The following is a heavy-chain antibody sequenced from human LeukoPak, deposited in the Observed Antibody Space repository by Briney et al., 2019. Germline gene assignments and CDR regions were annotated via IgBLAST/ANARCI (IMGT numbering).Heavy chain of an antibody. CDR1: GGSFSGYY. D-gene: IGHD6-6*01. V-gene: IGHV4-34*01. CDR2: INHSGST. J-gene: IGHJ4*02. CDR3: ARSSQTQVQGSSSSDFDY. Sequence: SETLSLTCAVYGGSFSGYYWSWIRQPPGKGLEWIGEINHSGSTNYNPSLKSRVTISVDTSKNQFSLKLSSVTAADTAVYYCARSSQTQVQGSSSSDFDYWGRGTLVTVSS.